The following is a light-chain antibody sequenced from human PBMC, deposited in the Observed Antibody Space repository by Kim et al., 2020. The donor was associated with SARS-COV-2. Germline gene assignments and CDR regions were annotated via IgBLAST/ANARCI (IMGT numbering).Light chain of an antibody. CDR1: QDISNY. CDR2: DAS. CDR3: QQYNNLPYS. Sequence: SASVGDRVTITCQASQDISNYLNWYQQKPGKGPKLLIYDASDLETGVPSRFSGSRSGTDFTFTISSLQPEDVATYYCQQYNNLPYSFGQGTKLEI. V-gene: IGKV1-33*01. J-gene: IGKJ2*03.